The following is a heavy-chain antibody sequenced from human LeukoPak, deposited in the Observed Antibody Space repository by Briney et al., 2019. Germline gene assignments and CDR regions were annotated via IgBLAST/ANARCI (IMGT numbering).Heavy chain of an antibody. Sequence: ASVKVSCKASGYTFTGYYMHWVRQAPGQGLEWMGWISAYNGNTNYAQKLQGRVTMTTDTSTSTAYMELRSLRSDDTAVYYCARPRTANRVFDPWGQGTLVTVSS. CDR2: ISAYNGNT. J-gene: IGHJ5*02. D-gene: IGHD1-14*01. CDR3: ARPRTANRVFDP. CDR1: GYTFTGYY. V-gene: IGHV1-18*04.